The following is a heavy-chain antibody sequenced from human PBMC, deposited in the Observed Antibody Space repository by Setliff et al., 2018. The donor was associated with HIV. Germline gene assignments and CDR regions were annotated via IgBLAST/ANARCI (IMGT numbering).Heavy chain of an antibody. D-gene: IGHD3-16*01. CDR2: VTYDGRRT. V-gene: IGHV3-30*07. J-gene: IGHJ3*01. Sequence: GGSLRLSCVASGFTFRTFAMHWVRQAPGKGLEWVSGVTYDGRRTFYTDAVKGRFTISRDNVKNSVYLQMNSLRAEDTAVYYCARREYNYVPRAFDLWGRGTMVTVSS. CDR3: ARREYNYVPRAFDL. CDR1: GFTFRTFA.